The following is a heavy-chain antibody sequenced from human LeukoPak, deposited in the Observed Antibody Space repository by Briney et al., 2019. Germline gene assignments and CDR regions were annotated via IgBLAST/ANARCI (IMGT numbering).Heavy chain of an antibody. V-gene: IGHV3-64D*06. CDR3: VKGPGNGGYSSLDY. CDR2: ISNNGGST. J-gene: IGHJ4*02. D-gene: IGHD3-22*01. Sequence: GGSLRLSCAATGFTFSTYALHWVRQAPGKGLECVSAISNNGGSTYYRDSLKGRFTISRDNSKNTVYIQMSGLSAEYTAVYYCVKGPGNGGYSSLDYWGQGTLVTVSS. CDR1: GFTFSTYA.